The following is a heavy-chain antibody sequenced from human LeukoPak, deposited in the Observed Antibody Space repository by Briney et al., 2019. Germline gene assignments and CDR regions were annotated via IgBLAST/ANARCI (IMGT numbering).Heavy chain of an antibody. Sequence: SVKVPCKASGGTFSSYAISWVRQAPGQGLEWMGRIIPIFGIANYAQKFQGRVTITADKSTSTAYMELSSLRSEDTAVYYCARDGTRLDCSGGSCEYYFDYWGQGTLVTVSS. J-gene: IGHJ4*02. CDR2: IIPIFGIA. CDR3: ARDGTRLDCSGGSCEYYFDY. CDR1: GGTFSSYA. V-gene: IGHV1-69*04. D-gene: IGHD2-15*01.